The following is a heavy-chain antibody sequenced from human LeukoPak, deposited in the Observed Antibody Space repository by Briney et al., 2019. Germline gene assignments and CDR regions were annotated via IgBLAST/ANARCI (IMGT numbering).Heavy chain of an antibody. Sequence: GGSLRLSCAASGLTFSSNWMHWVRQAPGKGLVWVSRINSDGSTTDYADSVKGRFTISRDNAKDTLCLQMNSLRAEDTAVYYCARSPYISSWTFDHWGQGTLVTVSS. V-gene: IGHV3-74*01. D-gene: IGHD6-13*01. CDR2: INSDGSTT. CDR3: ARSPYISSWTFDH. J-gene: IGHJ5*02. CDR1: GLTFSSNW.